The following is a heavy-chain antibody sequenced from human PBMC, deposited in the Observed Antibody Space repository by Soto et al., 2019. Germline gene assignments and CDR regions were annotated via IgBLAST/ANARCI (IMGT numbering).Heavy chain of an antibody. Sequence: ASVKVSCKASGYTFTSYAMHWVRQPPGQRLEWMGWINAGNGNTKYSQKFQGRVTITRDTSASTAYMELSSLRSEDTAVYYCVPSGWYNFQFVYWGQGTLVTVSS. CDR2: INAGNGNT. CDR3: VPSGWYNFQFVY. CDR1: GYTFTSYA. D-gene: IGHD6-19*01. J-gene: IGHJ4*02. V-gene: IGHV1-3*01.